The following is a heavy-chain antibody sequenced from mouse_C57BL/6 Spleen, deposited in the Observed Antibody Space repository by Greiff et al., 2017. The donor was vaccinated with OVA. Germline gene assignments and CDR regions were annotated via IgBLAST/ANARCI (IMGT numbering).Heavy chain of an antibody. D-gene: IGHD3-2*02. CDR1: GYTFTSYW. CDR2: IDPSDSST. J-gene: IGHJ3*01. CDR3: AKGETAQATLAY. V-gene: IGHV1-50*01. Sequence: QVQLKQPGAELVKPGASVKLSCKASGYTFTSYWMQWVKQRPGQGLEWIGEIDPSDSSTNYTPKFKGKATLTVDTSSRTAYMQLSSLTSEDSAVYYCAKGETAQATLAYGGQGTRVTVSA.